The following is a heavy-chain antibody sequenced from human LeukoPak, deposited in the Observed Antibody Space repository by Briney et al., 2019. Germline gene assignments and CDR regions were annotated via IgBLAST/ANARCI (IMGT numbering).Heavy chain of an antibody. CDR2: ISYDGSNK. Sequence: GGSLRLSCAASGFTFSSYAMHWVRQAPGKGLEWVAVISYDGSNKYYADSVKGRFTISRDNSKNTLYLQMNSLGAEDTAVYYCAREGDLLGYFDYWGQGTLVTVSS. J-gene: IGHJ4*02. CDR1: GFTFSSYA. V-gene: IGHV3-30-3*01. D-gene: IGHD3-16*01. CDR3: AREGDLLGYFDY.